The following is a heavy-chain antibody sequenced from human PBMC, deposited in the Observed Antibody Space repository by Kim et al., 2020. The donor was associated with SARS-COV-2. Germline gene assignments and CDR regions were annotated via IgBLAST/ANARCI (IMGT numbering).Heavy chain of an antibody. D-gene: IGHD6-13*01. V-gene: IGHV4-34*01. CDR2: INHSGST. CDR3: ATTSGSSAAGTSSGWFDP. J-gene: IGHJ5*02. CDR1: GVSFSGYY. Sequence: SETLSLTCAVYGVSFSGYYWSWIRQPPGKGLEWIGEINHSGSTNYNPSLKSRVTISVDTSKNQFSLKLSSVTAADTAVYYCATTSGSSAAGTSSGWFDPWGQGTLVTVSS.